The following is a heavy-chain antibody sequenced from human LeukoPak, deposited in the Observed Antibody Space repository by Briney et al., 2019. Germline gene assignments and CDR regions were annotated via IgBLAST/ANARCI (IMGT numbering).Heavy chain of an antibody. CDR1: GNTFTDYY. V-gene: IGHV1-2*02. Sequence: ASVKVSCKTSGNTFTDYYLHWVRQAPGQGLEWMGWINPNTGGTSFAQKFQGRVTMTRDTSITTVYMEVSWLTSDDTAIYYCARADRLHGGPYLIGPWGQGTLVTVSS. D-gene: IGHD2-21*01. CDR3: ARADRLHGGPYLIGP. J-gene: IGHJ5*02. CDR2: INPNTGGT.